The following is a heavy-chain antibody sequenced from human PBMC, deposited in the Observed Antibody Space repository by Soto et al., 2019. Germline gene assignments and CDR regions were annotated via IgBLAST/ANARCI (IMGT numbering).Heavy chain of an antibody. CDR1: GFTFSSYA. D-gene: IGHD2-15*01. J-gene: IGHJ5*02. Sequence: GGSLRLSCAASGFTFSSYAMSWVRQAPGKGLEWVSAISGSGGSTYYADSVKGRFTISRDNSKNTLYLQMNSLRAEDTAVYYCAKDRGYCSGGSCYSELSAPILPWGQGTLVTVPQ. CDR2: ISGSGGST. CDR3: AKDRGYCSGGSCYSELSAPILP. V-gene: IGHV3-23*01.